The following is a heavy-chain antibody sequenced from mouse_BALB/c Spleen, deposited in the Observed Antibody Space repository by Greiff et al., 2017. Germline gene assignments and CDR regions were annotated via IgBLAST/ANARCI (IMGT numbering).Heavy chain of an antibody. CDR3: ARSEDGNFFDY. CDR1: GYTFTSYW. V-gene: IGHV1S81*02. D-gene: IGHD2-1*01. Sequence: QVQLQQSGAELVKPGASVKLSCKASGYTFTSYWMHWVKQRPGQGLEWIGEINPSNGRTNYNEKFKSKATLTVDKSSSTAYMQLSSLTSEDSAVYYCARSEDGNFFDYWGQGTTLTVSS. J-gene: IGHJ2*01. CDR2: INPSNGRT.